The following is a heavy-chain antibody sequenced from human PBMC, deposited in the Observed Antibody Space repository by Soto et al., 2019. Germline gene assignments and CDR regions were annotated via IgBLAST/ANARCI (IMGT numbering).Heavy chain of an antibody. CDR2: ISAYNGNT. J-gene: IGHJ4*02. Sequence: ASVKVSCKASGYTFTSYGISWVRQAPGQGLEWMGWISAYNGNTNYAQKLQGRVTMTTDTSTSTAYMELRSLRSDDTAVYYCARAPAIGPYGSGSYVTGLSDDWGQGPRVTVSS. CDR1: GYTFTSYG. V-gene: IGHV1-18*04. D-gene: IGHD3-10*01. CDR3: ARAPAIGPYGSGSYVTGLSDD.